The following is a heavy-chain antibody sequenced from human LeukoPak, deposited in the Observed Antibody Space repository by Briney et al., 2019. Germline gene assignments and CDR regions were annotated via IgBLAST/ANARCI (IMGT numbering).Heavy chain of an antibody. V-gene: IGHV3-23*01. CDR2: ISRGVGST. J-gene: IGHJ4*02. CDR1: GFTFGSYD. D-gene: IGHD3-10*01. Sequence: GGSLRLSCAASGFTFGSYDLSWVRQAPGKGLECVAAISRGVGSTYYADSVKGRFTISRDNSKNTLYLQMNNLRADDTAVYYCAKAPSTHYYGSGSYYKDWGQGTLVTVSS. CDR3: AKAPSTHYYGSGSYYKD.